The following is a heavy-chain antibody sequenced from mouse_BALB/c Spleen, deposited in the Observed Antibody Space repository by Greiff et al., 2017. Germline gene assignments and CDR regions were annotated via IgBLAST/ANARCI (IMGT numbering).Heavy chain of an antibody. CDR2: INPSTGYT. CDR1: GYTFTSYW. J-gene: IGHJ4*01. V-gene: IGHV1-7*01. Sequence: QVQLKQSGAELAKPGASVKMSCKASGYTFTSYWMHWVKQRPGQGLEWIGYINPSTGYTEYNQKFKDKATLTADKSSSTAYMQLSSLTSEDSAVYYCARGWMDYWGQGTSVTVSS. CDR3: ARGWMDY.